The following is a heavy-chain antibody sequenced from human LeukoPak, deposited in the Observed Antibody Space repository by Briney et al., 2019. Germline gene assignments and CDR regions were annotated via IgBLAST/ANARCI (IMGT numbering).Heavy chain of an antibody. CDR2: IIPILGIA. J-gene: IGHJ4*02. Sequence: ASVKVSCKASGGTFSSYAISWVRQAPGQGLEWMGRIIPILGIANYAQKFQGRVTMTRDTSTSTVYMELSSLRSEDTAVYYCARVTWIDSYPHFDYWGQGTLVTVSS. CDR1: GGTFSSYA. D-gene: IGHD5-24*01. V-gene: IGHV1-69*04. CDR3: ARVTWIDSYPHFDY.